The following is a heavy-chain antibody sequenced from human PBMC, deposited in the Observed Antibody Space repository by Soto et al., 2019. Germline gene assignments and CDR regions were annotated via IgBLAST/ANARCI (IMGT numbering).Heavy chain of an antibody. CDR2: IYYSGST. J-gene: IGHJ4*02. V-gene: IGHV4-39*01. D-gene: IGHD5-12*01. CDR1: GGSISSGSYY. CDR3: ARQDIVATKSLDY. Sequence: QLQLQESGPGLVKPSETLSLTCTVSGGSISSGSYYWGWIRQPPGKGLEWIGSIYYSGSTYYNPSLKSRVTISVDTSKNQFSLKLSSVTAADTAVYYCARQDIVATKSLDYWGQGTLVTVSS.